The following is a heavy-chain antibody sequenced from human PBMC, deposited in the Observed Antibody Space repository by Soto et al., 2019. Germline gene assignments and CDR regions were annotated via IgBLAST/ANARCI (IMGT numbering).Heavy chain of an antibody. D-gene: IGHD3-16*01. Sequence: PSETLSLTCTVSGGSISSGGYYWSWIRPHPGKGLEWIGYIYYSGSTYYNPSLKSRVTISVDTSKNQFSLKLSSVTAADTAVYYCALRLGDPGRLYFDYWGQGTLVTVSS. V-gene: IGHV4-31*03. CDR2: IYYSGST. CDR3: ALRLGDPGRLYFDY. J-gene: IGHJ4*02. CDR1: GGSISSGGYY.